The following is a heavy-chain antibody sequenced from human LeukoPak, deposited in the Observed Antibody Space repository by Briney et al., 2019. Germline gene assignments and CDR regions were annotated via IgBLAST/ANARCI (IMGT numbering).Heavy chain of an antibody. Sequence: SETLSLTCTFSGGSISSYYWSWIRQPAGKGLEWFGRIYSTGSTNYNPSLKSRVTMSVDTSKNQFSLRLRSVTAADTAVYYCARQIASAGTAGFDFWGQGALVTVSS. V-gene: IGHV4-4*07. CDR3: ARQIASAGTAGFDF. CDR1: GGSISSYY. CDR2: IYSTGST. D-gene: IGHD6-13*01. J-gene: IGHJ4*02.